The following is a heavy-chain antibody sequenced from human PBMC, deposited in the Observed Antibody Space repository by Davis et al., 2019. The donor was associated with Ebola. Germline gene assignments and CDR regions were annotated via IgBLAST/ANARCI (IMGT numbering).Heavy chain of an antibody. CDR1: GFTFSDHY. D-gene: IGHD3-10*01. CDR2: ISSKSTRT. V-gene: IGHV3-11*05. Sequence: GGSLRLSCAASGFTFSDHYMSWIRQAPGKGLEWVSKISSKSTRTEYADSVKGRFTISRDNANDSLYLQMTSLTAEDTAMYYCVRGTGEDHWGQGTLVTVSS. J-gene: IGHJ4*02. CDR3: VRGTGEDH.